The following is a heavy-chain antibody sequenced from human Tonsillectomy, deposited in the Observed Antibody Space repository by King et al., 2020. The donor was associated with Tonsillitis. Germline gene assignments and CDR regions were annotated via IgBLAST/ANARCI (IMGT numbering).Heavy chain of an antibody. CDR3: AKDRYGSAFNWFDP. CDR1: GFTFDDYA. J-gene: IGHJ5*02. Sequence: QLVQSGGGLVQPGRSLRLSCAASGFTFDDYAMHWVRQAPGKGLEWVSGISWNSGSIGYADSVKGRFTISRDNAKNPLYLQMNSLRAEDTALYYCAKDRYGSAFNWFDPWGQGTLVTVSS. D-gene: IGHD3-10*01. CDR2: ISWNSGSI. V-gene: IGHV3-9*01.